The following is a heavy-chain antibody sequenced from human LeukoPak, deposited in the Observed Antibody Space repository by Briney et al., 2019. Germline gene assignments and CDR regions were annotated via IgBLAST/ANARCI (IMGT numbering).Heavy chain of an antibody. V-gene: IGHV3-7*01. CDR2: IKQDGSEE. Sequence: GGSLRLSCAASGFTFSNYWMNWVRQAPGKGLEWVANIKQDGSEEYYVDSVKGRFTISRDNAKNSLYLQLNSLRVEDTAVYYCASHPSLNYWGQSPMVTVSS. CDR3: ASHPSLNY. CDR1: GFTFSNYW. J-gene: IGHJ4*02.